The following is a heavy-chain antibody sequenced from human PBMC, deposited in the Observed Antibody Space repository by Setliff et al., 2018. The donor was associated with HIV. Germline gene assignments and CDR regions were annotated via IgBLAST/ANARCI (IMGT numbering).Heavy chain of an antibody. D-gene: IGHD1-26*01. CDR2: ISWEGGTT. CDR1: GFTFDDYT. CDR3: AKEPYRELTRGLYFDS. V-gene: IGHV3-43*01. Sequence: LRLSCAASGFTFDDYTMHWVRQVPGKGLEWVSFISWEGGTTDYADSVKGRFTISRDNSKKSLYLQMNSLTTEDTALYFCAKEPYRELTRGLYFDSWGQGTLVT. J-gene: IGHJ4*02.